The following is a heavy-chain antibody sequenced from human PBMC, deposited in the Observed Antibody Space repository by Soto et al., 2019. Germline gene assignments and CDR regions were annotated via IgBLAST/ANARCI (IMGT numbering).Heavy chain of an antibody. J-gene: IGHJ3*02. V-gene: IGHV3-23*01. CDR1: GFTFSSYA. CDR2: ISGSGGST. Sequence: GGSLRLSCAASGFTFSSYAMSWVRQAPGKGLEWVSAISGSGGSTYYADSVKGRFTISRDNSKNTLYLQMNSLRAEDTAVYYCAKDLSYDYIWGSYLNDAFDIWGQGTMVTVSS. D-gene: IGHD3-16*02. CDR3: AKDLSYDYIWGSYLNDAFDI.